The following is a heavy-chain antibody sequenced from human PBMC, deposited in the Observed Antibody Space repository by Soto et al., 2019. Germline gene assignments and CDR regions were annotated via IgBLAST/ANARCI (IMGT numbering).Heavy chain of an antibody. D-gene: IGHD3-10*01. V-gene: IGHV4-59*01. CDR1: GGSISTYY. CDR3: ARSHSFDGSIYHYYFDF. CDR2: IYASGAT. J-gene: IGHJ4*02. Sequence: SETLSLTCTVSGGSISTYYWSWIRQPPGGTLEWIGYIYASGATTYNPSLESRVTMSVDMPNNEFSLELTSLTAADTAVYHCARSHSFDGSIYHYYFDFWGQGTLVTVSS.